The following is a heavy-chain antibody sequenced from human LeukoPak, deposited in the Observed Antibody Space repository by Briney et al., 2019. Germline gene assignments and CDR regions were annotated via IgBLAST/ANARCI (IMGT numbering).Heavy chain of an antibody. J-gene: IGHJ4*02. CDR1: GFTFTSSA. Sequence: SVKVSCKASGFTFTSSAMQWVRQARGQRLEWIGWIVVGSGNTNYAQKFQERVTNTRDMSTSTAYMELSSLRSEDTAVYYCAAVLITMVRGVMNYFDYWGQGTLVTVSS. CDR3: AAVLITMVRGVMNYFDY. V-gene: IGHV1-58*02. D-gene: IGHD3-10*01. CDR2: IVVGSGNT.